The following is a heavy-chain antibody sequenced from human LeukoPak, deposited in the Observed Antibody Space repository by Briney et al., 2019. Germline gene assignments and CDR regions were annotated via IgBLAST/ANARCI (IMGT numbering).Heavy chain of an antibody. Sequence: ASVRVSCTTSGYDFSDYDINGVRQAPGQGLQWSGLMNPNRDNKGYAEICPGRVTFTRDMSIATVYLDLSRLRSDATGVYYCARTRKDWNSPFHYWGQGTQVTVS. CDR1: GYDFSDYD. J-gene: IGHJ4*02. CDR3: ARTRKDWNSPFHY. D-gene: IGHD1-7*01. V-gene: IGHV1-8*03. CDR2: MNPNRDNK.